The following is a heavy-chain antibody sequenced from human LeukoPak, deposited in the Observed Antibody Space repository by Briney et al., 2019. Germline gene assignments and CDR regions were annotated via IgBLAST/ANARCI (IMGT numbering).Heavy chain of an antibody. Sequence: GGSLRLSCTASGFTFSSYAMSWVRQAPGKGLEWVSALSGSGGNTYYADSVKGRFTISRDNSKNTLYLQMNSLRAEDTAKYYCAKVASLCTTTSCVRGGFDYWGQGTLVTVSS. V-gene: IGHV3-23*01. CDR2: LSGSGGNT. CDR3: AKVASLCTTTSCVRGGFDY. CDR1: GFTFSSYA. D-gene: IGHD2-2*01. J-gene: IGHJ4*02.